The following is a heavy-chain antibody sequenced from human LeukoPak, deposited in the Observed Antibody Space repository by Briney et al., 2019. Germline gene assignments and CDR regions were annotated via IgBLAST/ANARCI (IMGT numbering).Heavy chain of an antibody. D-gene: IGHD2-15*01. CDR2: IYYSGST. V-gene: IGHV4-59*01. J-gene: IGHJ4*02. CDR3: ARKGYSNTAIDY. CDR1: GGSISSYY. Sequence: SETLSLTCTVSGGSISSYYWSWIRQPPGKGLEWIGYIYYSGSTNYNPSLKSRVTISADTSKNQFSLKLSSVTAADTAVYYCARKGYSNTAIDYWGQGTLVTVSS.